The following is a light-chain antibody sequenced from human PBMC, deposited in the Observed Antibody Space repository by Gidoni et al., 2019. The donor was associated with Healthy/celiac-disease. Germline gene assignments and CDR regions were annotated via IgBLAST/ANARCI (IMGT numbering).Light chain of an antibody. J-gene: IGKJ4*01. Sequence: EIVLTQSPATLSLSPGERATLSCRASQSVSSSYLAWYQQKPGQAPRLLIYGASSRATGIPDRFSGSGSGTDFTLTISRLEPEDFAVYYCQQCGNSPPLTFGGGTKVEIK. CDR3: QQCGNSPPLT. CDR1: QSVSSSY. CDR2: GAS. V-gene: IGKV3-20*01.